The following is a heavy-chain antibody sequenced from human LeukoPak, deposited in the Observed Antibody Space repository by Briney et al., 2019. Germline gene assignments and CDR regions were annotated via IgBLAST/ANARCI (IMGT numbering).Heavy chain of an antibody. J-gene: IGHJ1*01. V-gene: IGHV4-34*01. CDR1: GGSFSGYY. D-gene: IGHD2-2*01. Sequence: ETLSLTCVVYGGSFSGYYWTWIRQPPGKGLEWIGEINPGGSSNYNPSLKTRVTMSVDTSKNQVSLELTSVTAADSAIYYCARPRLGYCGTSCPRYFQHWGQGTPVTVSS. CDR3: ARPRLGYCGTSCPRYFQH. CDR2: INPGGSS.